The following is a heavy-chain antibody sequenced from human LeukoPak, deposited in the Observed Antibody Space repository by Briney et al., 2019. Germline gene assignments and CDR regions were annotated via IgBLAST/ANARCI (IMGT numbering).Heavy chain of an antibody. D-gene: IGHD6-19*01. J-gene: IGHJ4*02. Sequence: GGSLRLSCVASGFTFSSYAMSWLRQAPGKGLEWVSAISGSGGSTYYADSVKGRFTISRDNSKNTLYVQMNSLRAEDTAVYYCAKDPEYSSGWYLDYWGQGTLVTVSS. CDR1: GFTFSSYA. CDR2: ISGSGGST. V-gene: IGHV3-23*01. CDR3: AKDPEYSSGWYLDY.